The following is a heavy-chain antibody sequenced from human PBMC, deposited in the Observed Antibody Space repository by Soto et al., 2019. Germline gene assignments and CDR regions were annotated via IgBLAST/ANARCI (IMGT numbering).Heavy chain of an antibody. V-gene: IGHV3-30*18. CDR3: AKDQGGSYYPRYFQH. CDR2: ISYDGSNK. J-gene: IGHJ1*01. Sequence: GGSLRLSCAASGFTFSSYGMHWVRQAPGKGLEWVAVISYDGSNKYYADSVKGRFTISRDNSKNTLYLQMNSLRAEDTAVYYCAKDQGGSYYPRYFQHWGQGTLVTVSS. CDR1: GFTFSSYG. D-gene: IGHD1-26*01.